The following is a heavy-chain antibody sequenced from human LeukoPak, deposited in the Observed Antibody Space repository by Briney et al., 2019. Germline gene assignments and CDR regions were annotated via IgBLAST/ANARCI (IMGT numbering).Heavy chain of an antibody. J-gene: IGHJ5*02. CDR2: SYYSGNA. CDR3: ARNRIAAAGIGGTYNWFDP. CDR1: GGSISSGGYY. D-gene: IGHD6-13*01. V-gene: IGHV4-31*03. Sequence: SQTLSLTCTVSGGSISSGGYYWSWIPQHPGKGLEWIGYSYYSGNAYYNPSLKSRLTISVDTSKNQFSLKLSSVTAADTAVYYCARNRIAAAGIGGTYNWFDPWGQGTLVTVSS.